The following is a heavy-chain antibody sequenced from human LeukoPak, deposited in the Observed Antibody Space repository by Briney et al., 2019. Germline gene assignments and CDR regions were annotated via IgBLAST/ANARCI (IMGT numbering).Heavy chain of an antibody. CDR3: ARSGVTIFGAVILSYYFDY. CDR2: ISSSSSYI. D-gene: IGHD3-3*01. Sequence: GGSLRLSCAASGFTFSSYSMNWVRQAPGKGLEWVSSISSSSSYIYYADSVKGRFTISRDNAKNSLYLQMNSLRAEDTAVYYCARSGVTIFGAVILSYYFDYWGQGTLVTVSS. CDR1: GFTFSSYS. V-gene: IGHV3-21*01. J-gene: IGHJ4*02.